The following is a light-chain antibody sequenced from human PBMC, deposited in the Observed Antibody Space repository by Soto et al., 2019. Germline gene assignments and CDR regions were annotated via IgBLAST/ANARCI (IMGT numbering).Light chain of an antibody. CDR2: GAS. CDR1: QSVTKY. J-gene: IGKJ1*01. Sequence: EIVLTQSPATLSVSPGERATLSCRASQSVTKYLAWYQQRPGQAPRLLIYGASTGATGIPDRFSGSGSGTEFTLTISNLQPEDLAVYYCQQYNSWPQAFGQGTKVDIK. CDR3: QQYNSWPQA. V-gene: IGKV3-15*01.